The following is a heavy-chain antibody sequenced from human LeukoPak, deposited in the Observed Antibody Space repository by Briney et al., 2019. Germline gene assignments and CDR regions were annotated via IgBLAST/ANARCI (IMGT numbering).Heavy chain of an antibody. D-gene: IGHD2-8*01. J-gene: IGHJ4*01. CDR1: GFTFSTYW. Sequence: GGSLRASCAASGFTFSTYWMSWVRQAPGKGLEWVANINQDGSQKRYVDSVQGRFTISRDNTKNSLVLQMNSLRAEDTAVYYCERLKDEVTKLDYWGHRTLVTVSS. V-gene: IGHV3-7*01. CDR2: INQDGSQK. CDR3: ERLKDEVTKLDY.